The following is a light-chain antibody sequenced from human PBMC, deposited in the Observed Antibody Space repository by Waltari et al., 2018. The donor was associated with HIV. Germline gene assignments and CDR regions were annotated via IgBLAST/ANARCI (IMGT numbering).Light chain of an antibody. V-gene: IGLV3-25*03. CDR3: QSLDTSNTWV. CDR1: GLPKQY. CDR2: RDP. Sequence: SYELPQPPSVSVSPGQTARITCSGAGLPKQYATWYQQKPGQAPVTVMYRDPERPSGIPELFSGSSSGTTVTLTISGVQAEDEADYHCQSLDTSNTWVFGGGTKLTVL. J-gene: IGLJ3*02.